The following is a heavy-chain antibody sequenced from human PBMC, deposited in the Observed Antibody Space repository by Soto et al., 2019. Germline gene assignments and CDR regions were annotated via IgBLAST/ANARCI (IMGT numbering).Heavy chain of an antibody. CDR2: IYGSGST. V-gene: IGHV4-4*07. D-gene: IGHD3-3*01. CDR3: ARGQRFSDWFDP. Sequence: QIQLQESGPGLVKPSETLSLTCTISGGAIGSHYWTWIRQPAGKGLEWIGRIYGSGSTKYNPSLQSRLTMSLDTSKNQFSLRLESVTAADTAVYYCARGQRFSDWFDPWGQGTLVTVSS. CDR1: GGAIGSHY. J-gene: IGHJ5*02.